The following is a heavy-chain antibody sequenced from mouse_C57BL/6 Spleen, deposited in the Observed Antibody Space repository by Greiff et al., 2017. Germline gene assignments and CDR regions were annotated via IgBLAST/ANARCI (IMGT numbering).Heavy chain of an antibody. CDR3: ARVNWDESFDY. Sequence: EVKVEESGGGLVKPGGSLKLSCAASGFTFSDYGMHWVCQAPEKGLEWVAYISSGSSTIYYADTVKVRFTISRDNAKNTLFLQMTSLRSEDTAMYYCARVNWDESFDYWGQGTTLTVAS. D-gene: IGHD4-1*01. CDR1: GFTFSDYG. CDR2: ISSGSSTI. V-gene: IGHV5-17*01. J-gene: IGHJ2*01.